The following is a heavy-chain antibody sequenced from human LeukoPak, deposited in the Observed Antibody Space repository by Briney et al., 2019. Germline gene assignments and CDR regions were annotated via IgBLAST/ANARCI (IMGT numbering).Heavy chain of an antibody. CDR2: ISSHGGTK. Sequence: GRSLSLSCAASGFTFSSYGMHWVRQAPGKGLEWVAVISSHGGTKFYAGSVKGRFTISRDNSKNTLGLQMNSLRDEDTAVYYCAKESYDASGSYYDYWGQGTLVTVSS. CDR3: AKESYDASGSYYDY. D-gene: IGHD3-10*01. CDR1: GFTFSSYG. J-gene: IGHJ4*02. V-gene: IGHV3-30*18.